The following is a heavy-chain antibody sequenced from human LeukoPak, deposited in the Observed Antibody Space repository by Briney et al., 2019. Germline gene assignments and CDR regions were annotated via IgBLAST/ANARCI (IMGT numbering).Heavy chain of an antibody. D-gene: IGHD2-15*01. CDR2: IKKDGSEK. Sequence: GGSLRLSCAASGFTFSNFWMTWVRQARGKGLEWVANIKKDGSEKYYVDFVKGRFAISRDNAKNSLFLQMNSLRAEDTAVYYCVRDVSDENDSASRIHLDSWGQGTLVSVSS. CDR3: VRDVSDENDSASRIHLDS. CDR1: GFTFSNFW. V-gene: IGHV3-7*01. J-gene: IGHJ4*02.